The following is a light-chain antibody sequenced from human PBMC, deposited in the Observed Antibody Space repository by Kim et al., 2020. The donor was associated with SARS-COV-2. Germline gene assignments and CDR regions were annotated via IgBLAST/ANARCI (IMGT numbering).Light chain of an antibody. V-gene: IGKV1-12*01. CDR1: QGISKW. J-gene: IGKJ1*01. CDR3: QQANSFPWT. CDR2: AAS. Sequence: EIQMTQSPSSVSASVGDRVTITCRASQGISKWLAWYQKKPGKAPKLLIYAASSLQSGVPSRFSGSGSGTDFTLTISSLQPEDFATYYCQQANSFPWTFGQGTKVDIK.